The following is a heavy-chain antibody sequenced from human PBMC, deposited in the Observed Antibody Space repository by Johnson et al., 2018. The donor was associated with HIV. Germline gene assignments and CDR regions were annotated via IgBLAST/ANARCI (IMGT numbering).Heavy chain of an antibody. Sequence: VQLVESGGGLVQPGGSLRLSCVASGFTFSSHWMSWVRQAPGKGLEWVANIKQDGSEKYYVDSVKGRFSISRDNAKNSLYLQMNSLTAEDTAVDYCARAVPPPLGSSGWIDTFDSWGQGTMVTVSS. CDR2: IKQDGSEK. V-gene: IGHV3-7*01. CDR1: GFTFSSHW. J-gene: IGHJ3*02. D-gene: IGHD6-19*01. CDR3: ARAVPPPLGSSGWIDTFDS.